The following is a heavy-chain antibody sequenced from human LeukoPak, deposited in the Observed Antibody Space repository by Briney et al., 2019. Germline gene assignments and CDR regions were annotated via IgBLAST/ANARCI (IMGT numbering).Heavy chain of an antibody. Sequence: SETLSLTCAVYGGSFSGYYWSWIRQPPGKGLEWIGEINHSGSTNYNPSLKSRVTISVDTSKNQFSLKLSSVTAADTAVYYCAPRGDDNWFDHWGRGTLVTVSS. J-gene: IGHJ5*02. CDR1: GGSFSGYY. V-gene: IGHV4-34*01. D-gene: IGHD3-16*01. CDR2: INHSGST. CDR3: APRGDDNWFDH.